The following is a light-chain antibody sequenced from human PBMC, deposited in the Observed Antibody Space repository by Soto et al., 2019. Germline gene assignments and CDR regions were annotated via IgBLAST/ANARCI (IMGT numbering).Light chain of an antibody. CDR1: SSDVGSYNL. CDR2: EGS. Sequence: QSVLTQPASVSGSPGQSITIACTGTSSDVGSYNLVSWYQQHPGKAPKLMIYEGSKRPSGVSNRFSGSKSGNTASLTISRLQAEDEAYYYCCSYAVSSTHVFGTGTKLTVL. J-gene: IGLJ1*01. V-gene: IGLV2-23*01. CDR3: CSYAVSSTHV.